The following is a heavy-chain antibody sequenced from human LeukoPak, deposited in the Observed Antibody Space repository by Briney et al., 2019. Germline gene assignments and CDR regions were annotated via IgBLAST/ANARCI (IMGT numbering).Heavy chain of an antibody. V-gene: IGHV3-21*01. CDR2: ISSSSSYI. CDR1: GFTFSSYS. Sequence: GGSLRLSCAASGFTFSSYSMNWVRQAPGKGLEWVSSISSSSSYIYYADSVKGRFTISRDNAKNSLYLQMNSLRAEDTAVYYCARDPTDLVVPAAMENWGQGTLVTVSS. CDR3: ARDPTDLVVPAAMEN. D-gene: IGHD2-2*01. J-gene: IGHJ4*02.